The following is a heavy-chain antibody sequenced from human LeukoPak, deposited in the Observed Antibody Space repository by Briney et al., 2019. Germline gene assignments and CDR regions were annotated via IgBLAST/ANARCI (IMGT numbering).Heavy chain of an antibody. Sequence: PGGPLRLSCAASGLSVSSNYTSWVRQAPGKGLEWVSVIYSGGSRYYAGSVKGRFTISRHNSNNTLYLQMSSLRADDTAVYYCARVSTGDWGQGTLVTVS. CDR3: ARVSTGD. V-gene: IGHV3-53*04. J-gene: IGHJ4*02. CDR1: GLSVSSNY. CDR2: IYSGGSR. D-gene: IGHD1-1*01.